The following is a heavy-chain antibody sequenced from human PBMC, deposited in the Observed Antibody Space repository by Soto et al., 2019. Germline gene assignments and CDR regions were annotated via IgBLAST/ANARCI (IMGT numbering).Heavy chain of an antibody. Sequence: ASVKVSCKASGYTFTVYYMHWVRQAPGQGLEWMGWINPNSGGTNYAQKFQGWVTMTRDTSISTAYMELSRLRSDDTAVYCCARGPRALSYDILTGYQDYWGQGTLVTVSS. CDR1: GYTFTVYY. CDR3: ARGPRALSYDILTGYQDY. D-gene: IGHD3-9*01. J-gene: IGHJ4*02. V-gene: IGHV1-2*04. CDR2: INPNSGGT.